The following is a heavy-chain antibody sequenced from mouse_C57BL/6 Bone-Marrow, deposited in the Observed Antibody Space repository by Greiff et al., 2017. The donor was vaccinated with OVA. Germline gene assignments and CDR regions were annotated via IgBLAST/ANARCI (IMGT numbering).Heavy chain of an antibody. Sequence: EVKLVESGAELVKPGASVKLSCTASGFNIKDYYMHWVKQRTEQGLEWIGRIDPEDGETKYAPKFQGKATITADTSSNTAYLQLSSLTSEDTAVYYCARGTPVLGRGPYYFDYWGQGTTLTVSS. CDR3: ARGTPVLGRGPYYFDY. V-gene: IGHV14-2*01. D-gene: IGHD4-1*01. CDR1: GFNIKDYY. J-gene: IGHJ2*01. CDR2: IDPEDGET.